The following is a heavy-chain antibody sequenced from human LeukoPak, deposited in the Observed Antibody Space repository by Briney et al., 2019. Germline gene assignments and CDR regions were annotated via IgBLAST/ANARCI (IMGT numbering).Heavy chain of an antibody. CDR2: MNPNSGNT. CDR3: ARELVVPAARSWDYYYGMDV. J-gene: IGHJ6*02. Sequence: ASVKVSCKASGYTFTSYDINWVRQATGQGLEWMGWMNPNSGNTGYAQKFQGRVTMTRNTSISTAYMELSSLRSEDTAVYYCARELVVPAARSWDYYYGMDVWGQGTTVTVSS. V-gene: IGHV1-8*01. CDR1: GYTFTSYD. D-gene: IGHD2-2*01.